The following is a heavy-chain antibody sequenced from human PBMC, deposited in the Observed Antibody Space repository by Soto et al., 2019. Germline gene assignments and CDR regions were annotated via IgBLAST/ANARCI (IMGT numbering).Heavy chain of an antibody. CDR3: ARDLLRIKEDY. V-gene: IGHV4-34*01. CDR1: GGSFSGYS. CDR2: SNHRGST. D-gene: IGHD3-3*01. J-gene: IGHJ4*02. Sequence: QVQLQQWGAGLLKPSETLSLTCAVYGGSFSGYSWSWIRPPPGKGLAWIGESNHRGSTNYTPSRKRRVTRSEDTSQNQVALKLSSVTAADTAVYYCARDLLRIKEDYWGQGTLVTAST.